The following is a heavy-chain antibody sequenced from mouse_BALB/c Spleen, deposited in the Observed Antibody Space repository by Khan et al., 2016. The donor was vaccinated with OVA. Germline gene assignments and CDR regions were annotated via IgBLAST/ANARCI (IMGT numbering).Heavy chain of an antibody. J-gene: IGHJ3*01. V-gene: IGHV3-2*02. CDR2: ISYSGST. CDR1: GSSITSDYA. CDR3: ASGRAY. Sequence: EVQLQESGPGLVKPSQSLSLTCTVTGSSITSDYAWNWIRQFPGNKLEWMGYISYSGSTSYTPSLKSRISIPRDPTKNQFFLQLNSGTTEYTATYYCASGRAYWGQGTLVTVSA.